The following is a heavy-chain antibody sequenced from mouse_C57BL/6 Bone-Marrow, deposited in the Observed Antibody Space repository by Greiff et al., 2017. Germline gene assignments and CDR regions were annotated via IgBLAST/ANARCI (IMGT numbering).Heavy chain of an antibody. D-gene: IGHD1-1*02. Sequence: VKLQQSGAELVRPGASVQLSCTASGFNIKDDYMHWVKPRPEQGLAWIGWIEPETGDTEYASKFQGKAPITADTSSNTAYLQLSSLTSEDTAVYYCPYGFVYWGQGTTLTVSS. CDR1: GFNIKDDY. J-gene: IGHJ2*01. V-gene: IGHV14-4*01. CDR2: IEPETGDT. CDR3: PYGFVY.